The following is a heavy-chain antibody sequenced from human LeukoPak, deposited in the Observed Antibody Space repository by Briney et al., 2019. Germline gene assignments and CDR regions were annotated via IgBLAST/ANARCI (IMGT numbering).Heavy chain of an antibody. V-gene: IGHV3-48*01. CDR1: GFTFSSYS. J-gene: IGHJ4*02. CDR2: ISSSSSTI. Sequence: GGSLRLSCAASGFTFSSYSMNWVRQAPGKGLEWVSYISSSSSTIYYADSVKGRFTISRDNAKNSLYLQMSSLRAEDTAVYYCARQYTGSYLFFDYWGQGTLVTVSS. D-gene: IGHD1-26*01. CDR3: ARQYTGSYLFFDY.